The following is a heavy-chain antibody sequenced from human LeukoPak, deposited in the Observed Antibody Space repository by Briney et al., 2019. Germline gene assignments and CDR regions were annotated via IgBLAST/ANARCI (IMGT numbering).Heavy chain of an antibody. Sequence: GGSLRPSCAASGFTFSNYWMHWVRQAPGKGLVWVSRINSDESDTNYADSVKGRFTISRDNARNTVYLQMNSLRAEDTAVYYCARGWVPSDITLKWGQGTMVTVSS. CDR3: ARGWVPSDITLK. CDR2: INSDESDT. D-gene: IGHD3-22*01. V-gene: IGHV3-74*01. J-gene: IGHJ3*01. CDR1: GFTFSNYW.